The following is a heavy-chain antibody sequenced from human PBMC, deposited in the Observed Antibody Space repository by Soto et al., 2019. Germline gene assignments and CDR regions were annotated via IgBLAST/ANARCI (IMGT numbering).Heavy chain of an antibody. J-gene: IGHJ6*02. D-gene: IGHD4-4*01. V-gene: IGHV1-46*01. CDR2: INPSGGST. CDR3: ARDRVSITRLYYYGMDA. Sequence: ASVKVSCKASGYTFTSYYMHWVRQAPGQGLEWMGIINPSGGSTSYAQKFQGRVTMTRDTSTSTVYMELSSLRSEDTAVYYCARDRVSITRLYYYGMDAWGQGTTVTVPS. CDR1: GYTFTSYY.